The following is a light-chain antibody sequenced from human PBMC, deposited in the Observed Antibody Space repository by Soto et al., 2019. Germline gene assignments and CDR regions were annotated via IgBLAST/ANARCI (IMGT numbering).Light chain of an antibody. CDR3: QQLTDWPPQWA. J-gene: IGKJ1*01. CDR1: QSISSNF. CDR2: GAS. V-gene: IGKV3D-20*02. Sequence: EIVLTQSPGTLSLSPGERATLSCRASQSISSNFLAWYQQKPGRAPRLLIYGASSRATGIPDRFSGSGSGTDFTLTISSLEPEDFAVYYCQQLTDWPPQWAFGQGTKVDIK.